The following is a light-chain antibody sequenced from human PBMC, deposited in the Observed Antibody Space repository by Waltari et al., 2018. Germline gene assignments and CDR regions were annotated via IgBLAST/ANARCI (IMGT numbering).Light chain of an antibody. CDR2: GNS. CDR1: SNNVGSYA. Sequence: QSALTQEASVSGTVGQTVTLSCAGHSNNVGSYAVGWYQQLSHGAPKIVILGNSLPSGIPDRFSGSKSGTTASLTISGLQPEDEADYYCSTWDYSLSAHVFGGGTKLTVL. V-gene: IGLV1-44*01. J-gene: IGLJ3*02. CDR3: STWDYSLSAHV.